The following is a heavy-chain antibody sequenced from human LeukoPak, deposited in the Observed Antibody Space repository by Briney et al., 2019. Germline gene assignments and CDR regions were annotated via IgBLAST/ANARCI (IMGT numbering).Heavy chain of an antibody. Sequence: SETLSLTCIVSGGSISSHYWSWIRRPPGKGLEGIGNIYYSGSTNYNPSLKSRVTISIDTSKNQFSLKLTSVTAADTAVYYCARGPGMATIKDWGQGTLVTVSS. V-gene: IGHV4-59*11. CDR3: ARGPGMATIKD. D-gene: IGHD5-24*01. J-gene: IGHJ4*02. CDR2: IYYSGST. CDR1: GGSISSHY.